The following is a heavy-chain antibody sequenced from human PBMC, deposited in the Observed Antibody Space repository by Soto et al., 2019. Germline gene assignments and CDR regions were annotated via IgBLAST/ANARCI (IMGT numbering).Heavy chain of an antibody. Sequence: PSETLSLTCTVSGGSISSYYWSWIRQPPGKGLEWIGYIYYSGSTNYNPSLKSRVTISVDTSKNQFSLKLSSVTAADTAVYYCARVADPDRGYCSGGSCYLWASAFDIWGQGTMVTVSS. V-gene: IGHV4-59*01. CDR3: ARVADPDRGYCSGGSCYLWASAFDI. CDR1: GGSISSYY. CDR2: IYYSGST. D-gene: IGHD2-15*01. J-gene: IGHJ3*02.